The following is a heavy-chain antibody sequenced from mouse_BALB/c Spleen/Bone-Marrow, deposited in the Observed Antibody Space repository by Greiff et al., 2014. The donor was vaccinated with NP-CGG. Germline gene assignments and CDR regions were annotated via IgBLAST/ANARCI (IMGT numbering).Heavy chain of an antibody. D-gene: IGHD2-4*01. CDR3: ARRGDYDEGYAMDY. J-gene: IGHJ4*01. V-gene: IGHV2-6*02. CDR1: GFSLTSYG. CDR2: IWSDGST. Sequence: VKLQESGPGLVAPSQSLSITCSVSGFSLTSYGVHWVRQPPGKGLEWLVVIWSDGSTTYNSALKSRLVISKDNSKSQVFLKLSSLQTDDTAMYYCARRGDYDEGYAMDYWGQGTSVTVSS.